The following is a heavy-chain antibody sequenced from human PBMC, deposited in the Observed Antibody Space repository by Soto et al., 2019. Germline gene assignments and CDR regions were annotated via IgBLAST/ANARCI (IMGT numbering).Heavy chain of an antibody. V-gene: IGHV1-2*04. J-gene: IGHJ4*02. CDR3: ARSSTAIYYFDY. Sequence: VASVKVSCRASGYTLTGYYMHWVRQAPGQGLEWMGWINPNSGGTNYAQKFQGWVTMTRDTSISTAYMELSRLRSDDTAVYYCARSSTAIYYFDYWGQGTLVTVAS. CDR2: INPNSGGT. CDR1: GYTLTGYY. D-gene: IGHD4-17*01.